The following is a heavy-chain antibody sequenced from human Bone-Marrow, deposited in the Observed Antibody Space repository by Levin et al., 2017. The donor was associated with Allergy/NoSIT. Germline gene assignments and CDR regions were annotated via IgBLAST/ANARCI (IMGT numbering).Heavy chain of an antibody. J-gene: IGHJ4*02. CDR1: GFTFSGHA. V-gene: IGHV3-48*02. Sequence: LSLTCAASGFTFSGHAMDWVRQAPGKGLEWISYINGGGNTIYYADSVKGRFTISRDNAKNSFFLQMNSLRDDDTAVYFCARDGGVAGLHDYWGQGTLVTVSS. D-gene: IGHD6-19*01. CDR2: INGGGNTI. CDR3: ARDGGVAGLHDY.